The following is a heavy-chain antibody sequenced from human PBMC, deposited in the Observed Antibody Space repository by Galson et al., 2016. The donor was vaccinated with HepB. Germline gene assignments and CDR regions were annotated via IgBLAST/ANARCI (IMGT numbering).Heavy chain of an antibody. Sequence: SLRLSCAASGFTFSSYSMNWVRQAPGKGLEWVSYISSGSSAIYYADSVKGRFTISRDNSKNTLYLQMNSLRAEDTAVYYCASLRFKGFDLWGYWGQGTLVTVSS. CDR3: ASLRFKGFDLWGY. V-gene: IGHV3-48*01. CDR1: GFTFSSYS. CDR2: ISSGSSAI. J-gene: IGHJ4*02. D-gene: IGHD3-3*01.